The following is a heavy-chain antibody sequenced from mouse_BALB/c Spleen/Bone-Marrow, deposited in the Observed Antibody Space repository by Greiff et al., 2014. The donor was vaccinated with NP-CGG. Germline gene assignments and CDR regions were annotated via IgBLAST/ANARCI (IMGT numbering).Heavy chain of an antibody. CDR1: GFNIKDTY. CDR3: ALYYDYDVGY. J-gene: IGHJ2*01. CDR2: IDPANGNT. D-gene: IGHD2-4*01. Sequence: EVQLQQSGAELVKPGASVKLSCTASGFNIKDTYMHWVKQRPEQGLGWIGRIDPANGNTKYDPKFQGKATITADTSSNTAYLQLSSLTSGDTAVYYCALYYDYDVGYWGQGTTLTVSS. V-gene: IGHV14-3*02.